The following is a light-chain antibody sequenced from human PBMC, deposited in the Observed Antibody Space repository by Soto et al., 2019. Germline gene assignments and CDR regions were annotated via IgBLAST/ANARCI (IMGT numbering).Light chain of an antibody. CDR3: QQYYSPPYT. CDR1: QSLLYSSNNKNY. J-gene: IGKJ2*01. V-gene: IGKV4-1*01. CDR2: CAS. Sequence: DIVMTQSPDSLAVSLGERATINCKSSQSLLYSSNNKNYLAWYQQIPGQPPKLLIYCASTRESGVPDRFSGSGSGADFTLTISSLQAEDVAAYYCQQYYSPPYTFGQGTKLEIK.